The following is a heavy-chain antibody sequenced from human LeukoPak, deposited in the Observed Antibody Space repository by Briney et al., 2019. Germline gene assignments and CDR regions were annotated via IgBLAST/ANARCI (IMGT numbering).Heavy chain of an antibody. CDR1: GLTFSNYW. Sequence: PGGSLRLSCAASGLTFSNYWMHWVRQAPGKGLEWVAIISYDGSSKYYADSVKGRFTISRDNSKNTLYLQMNSLRADDTAVYYCARGRSGSHHFDSWGQGTLVTVPS. J-gene: IGHJ4*02. V-gene: IGHV3-30*03. D-gene: IGHD3-10*01. CDR3: ARGRSGSHHFDS. CDR2: ISYDGSSK.